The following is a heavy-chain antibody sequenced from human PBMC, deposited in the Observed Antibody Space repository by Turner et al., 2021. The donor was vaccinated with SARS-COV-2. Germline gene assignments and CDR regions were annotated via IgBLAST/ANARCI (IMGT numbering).Heavy chain of an antibody. Sequence: LQLQESGPGLVKPSETLSLTCTVSGGSITKNYDYWGWIRQPPGKGLEWIGSIYYSGNTYYNPSLKSRVTISVDTSKIQFSLKLSSVTSADTAVYYCARLPERYFFDYWGQGALVTVSS. CDR3: ARLPERYFFDY. CDR1: GGSITKNYDY. J-gene: IGHJ4*02. CDR2: IYYSGNT. V-gene: IGHV4-39*01.